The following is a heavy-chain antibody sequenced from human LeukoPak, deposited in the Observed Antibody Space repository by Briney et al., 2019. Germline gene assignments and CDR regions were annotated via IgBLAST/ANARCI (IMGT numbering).Heavy chain of an antibody. J-gene: IGHJ3*02. CDR2: ISAYNGNT. Sequence: ASVKVSCKASGYTSTSYGISWVRQAPGQGLEWMGWISAYNGNTNYAQKLQGRVTMTTDTSTSTAYMELRSLRSDDTAVYYCARDHPPRYSSSGAFDIWGQGTMVTVSS. CDR1: GYTSTSYG. D-gene: IGHD6-6*01. V-gene: IGHV1-18*01. CDR3: ARDHPPRYSSSGAFDI.